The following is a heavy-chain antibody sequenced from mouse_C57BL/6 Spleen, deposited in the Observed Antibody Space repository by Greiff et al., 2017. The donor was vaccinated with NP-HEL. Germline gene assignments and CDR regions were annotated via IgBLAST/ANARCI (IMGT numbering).Heavy chain of an antibody. D-gene: IGHD1-1*01. Sequence: QVQLQQSGAELVKPGASVKISCKASGYAFSSYWMNWVKQRPGTGLEWIGQIYPGDGDTNYNGKFKGKATLTADKSSSTAYMQLSSLTSEDSAVYFCARYGNYYPAMDYWGQGTSVTVSS. CDR3: ARYGNYYPAMDY. J-gene: IGHJ4*01. CDR1: GYAFSSYW. CDR2: IYPGDGDT. V-gene: IGHV1-80*01.